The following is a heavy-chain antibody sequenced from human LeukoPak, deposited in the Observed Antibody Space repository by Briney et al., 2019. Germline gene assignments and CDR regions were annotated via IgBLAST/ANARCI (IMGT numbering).Heavy chain of an antibody. V-gene: IGHV4-59*01. J-gene: IGHJ6*03. D-gene: IGHD3-10*01. CDR1: GGSISSYY. Sequence: PSETLSLTCTVSGGSISSYYWSWIRQPPGKGLEWIAYTYATGRANYNPSLKSRVTISVDTSKSQFSLELNSVTAADTAVYYCAREAALYGSGSPYYYYYYMDVWGKGTTVTISS. CDR3: AREAALYGSGSPYYYYYYMDV. CDR2: TYATGRA.